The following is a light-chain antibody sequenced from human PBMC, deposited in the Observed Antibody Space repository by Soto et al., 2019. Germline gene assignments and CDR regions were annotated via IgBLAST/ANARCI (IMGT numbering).Light chain of an antibody. CDR1: QTVGIL. CDR3: QQYGSTPVT. J-gene: IGKJ4*02. Sequence: EIVLTQSPGTLSLSPGERATLSCRASQTVGILLSWYQQKPGQAPRRLIYGASNRATGIPDRFSGSGSGTDFSLTISSLEPEDFAVYYCQQYGSTPVTFGGGTKVEIK. CDR2: GAS. V-gene: IGKV3-20*01.